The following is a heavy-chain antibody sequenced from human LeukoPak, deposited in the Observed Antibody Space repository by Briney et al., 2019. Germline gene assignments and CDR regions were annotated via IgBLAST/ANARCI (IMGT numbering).Heavy chain of an antibody. J-gene: IGHJ4*02. CDR3: ARDPSIDCSGGSCGLYFFDY. V-gene: IGHV1-18*01. Sequence: ASVKVSCKASGYTFTSCGISWVRQAPGQGLEWMGWISAYNGNTNYAQKLQGRVTMTTDTSTSTAYMELRSLRSDDTAVYYCARDPSIDCSGGSCGLYFFDYWGQGILVTVSS. D-gene: IGHD2-15*01. CDR2: ISAYNGNT. CDR1: GYTFTSCG.